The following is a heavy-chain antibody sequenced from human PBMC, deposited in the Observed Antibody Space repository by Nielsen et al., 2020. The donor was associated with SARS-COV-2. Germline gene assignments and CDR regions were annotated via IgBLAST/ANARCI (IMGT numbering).Heavy chain of an antibody. CDR2: IDPSDSYT. CDR1: GYSFTSYW. Sequence: GSLKISCKGSGYSFTSYWISWVRQMPGKGLEWMGRIDPSDSYTNYSPSFQGHVTISADKSISTAYLQWSSLKASDTAMYYCARLSISEWLARPYYYYGMDVWGQGTTVTVS. D-gene: IGHD6-19*01. CDR3: ARLSISEWLARPYYYYGMDV. V-gene: IGHV5-10-1*01. J-gene: IGHJ6*02.